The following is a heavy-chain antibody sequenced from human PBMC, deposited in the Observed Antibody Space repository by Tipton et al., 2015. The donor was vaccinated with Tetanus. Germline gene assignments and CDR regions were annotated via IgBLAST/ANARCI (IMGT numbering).Heavy chain of an antibody. CDR2: IFYSGNS. D-gene: IGHD3-16*01. Sequence: GLVKPSETLSLTCSVSGDSISSFYWSWIRQPPGKGLEWIGDIFYSGNSIPNPSFRSRVTMSADTSRTLFSLTLMSVTAADTAVYFCARGLIDDFLGSRIYFDSWGPGTLVTVSS. CDR3: ARGLIDDFLGSRIYFDS. J-gene: IGHJ4*02. CDR1: GDSISSFY. V-gene: IGHV4-59*01.